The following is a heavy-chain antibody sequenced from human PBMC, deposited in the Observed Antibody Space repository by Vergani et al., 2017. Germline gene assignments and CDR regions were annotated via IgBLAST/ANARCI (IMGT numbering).Heavy chain of an antibody. CDR3: GRGSDNYN. D-gene: IGHD5-24*01. CDR2: IKKTGDST. V-gene: IGHV3-23*01. J-gene: IGHJ4*02. Sequence: EVQLLQSEGAVVQPGGSLSLSCVVSGFTFSSHAMSWVGQGHGQGLEWVSSIKKTGDSTHYADSVKGRFTISRDNSKNTLYLQMNSLRVEDTAVYYCGRGSDNYNWGQGTLVTVSS. CDR1: GFTFSSHA.